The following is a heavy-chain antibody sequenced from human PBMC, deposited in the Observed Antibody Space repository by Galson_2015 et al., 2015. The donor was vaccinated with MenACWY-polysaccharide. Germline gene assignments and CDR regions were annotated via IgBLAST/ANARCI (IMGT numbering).Heavy chain of an antibody. D-gene: IGHD3-10*01. CDR1: GLTFSNDW. J-gene: IGHJ4*02. CDR3: AILGEEVGNSVY. Sequence: SLRLSCAASGLTFSNDWMSWVRQAPGKGLEWVANIKQDGSQKYYVDSVKGRFSISRDNAKHSLYLQMNSLRADDTAVYYCAILGEEVGNSVYWGQGTLVTVSS. V-gene: IGHV3-7*03. CDR2: IKQDGSQK.